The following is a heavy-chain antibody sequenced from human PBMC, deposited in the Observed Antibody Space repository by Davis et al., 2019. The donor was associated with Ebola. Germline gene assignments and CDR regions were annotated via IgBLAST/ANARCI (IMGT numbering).Heavy chain of an antibody. CDR2: IKQDGSEK. CDR1: GFTFSSYW. J-gene: IGHJ4*02. Sequence: GESLKISCAASGFTFSSYWMSWVRQAPGKGLEWVANIKQDGSEKYYVDSVKGRFTISRDNAKNSLYLQMNSLRAEDTAVYYCASLYYDSSGLDYWGQGTLVTVSS. CDR3: ASLYYDSSGLDY. V-gene: IGHV3-7*01. D-gene: IGHD3-22*01.